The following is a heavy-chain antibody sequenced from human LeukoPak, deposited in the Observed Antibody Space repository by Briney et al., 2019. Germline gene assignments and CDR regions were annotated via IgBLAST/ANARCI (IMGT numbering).Heavy chain of an antibody. CDR1: GGSISSSSYY. Sequence: SETLSLTCTVSGGSISSSSYYWGWIRQPPGKGLEWIGSIYYSGSTYYNPSLKSRVTISVDTSKNQFSLKLSSVTAADTAVYYCARHSSQRPYYDYIWGSYRNHDAFDIWGQGTMATVSS. V-gene: IGHV4-39*01. J-gene: IGHJ3*02. CDR3: ARHSSQRPYYDYIWGSYRNHDAFDI. D-gene: IGHD3-16*02. CDR2: IYYSGST.